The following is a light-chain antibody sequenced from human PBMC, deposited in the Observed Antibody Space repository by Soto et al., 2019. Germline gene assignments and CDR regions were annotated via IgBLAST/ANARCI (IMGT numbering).Light chain of an antibody. CDR3: SSYTSSSTSYV. J-gene: IGLJ1*01. Sequence: QSVLTQPASVSGSPGQSITISCTGTSSDVGGYNDVSWYQQHPGKAPKLMIYEVSNRPSGVSNRFSGSKSGNTASLTISGLQAEDEADYYCSSYTSSSTSYVFGTGTKLTVL. CDR1: SSDVGGYND. CDR2: EVS. V-gene: IGLV2-14*01.